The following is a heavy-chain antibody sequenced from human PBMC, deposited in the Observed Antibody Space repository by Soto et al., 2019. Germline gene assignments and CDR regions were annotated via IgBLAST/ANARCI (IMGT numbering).Heavy chain of an antibody. CDR3: ARTTYYDFWSGSPYYYGMDV. CDR1: GGSISSYY. CDR2: IYYSGST. V-gene: IGHV4-59*01. D-gene: IGHD3-3*01. J-gene: IGHJ6*02. Sequence: PSETLSLTCTVSGGSISSYYWSWIRQPPGKGLEWIGYIYYSGSTNYNPSLKSRATISVDTSKNQFSLKLSSVTAADTAVYYCARTTYYDFWSGSPYYYGMDVWGQGTTVTVSS.